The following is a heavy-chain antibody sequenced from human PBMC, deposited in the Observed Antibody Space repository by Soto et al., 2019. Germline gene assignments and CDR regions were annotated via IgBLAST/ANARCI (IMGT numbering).Heavy chain of an antibody. D-gene: IGHD2-2*01. V-gene: IGHV3-11*01. CDR3: ARDQDIVVVPAAPLYYYYGMDV. CDR1: GFTFSDYY. CDR2: ISSSGSTI. Sequence: GGSLRLSCAASGFTFSDYYMSWIRQAPGKGLEWVSYISSSGSTIYYADSVKGRFTISRDNAKNSLYLQMNSLRAEDTAVYYCARDQDIVVVPAAPLYYYYGMDVWRQGTTVTVSS. J-gene: IGHJ6*02.